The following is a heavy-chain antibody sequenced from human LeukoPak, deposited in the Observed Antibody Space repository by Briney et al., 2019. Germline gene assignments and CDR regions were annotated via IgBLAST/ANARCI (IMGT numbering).Heavy chain of an antibody. D-gene: IGHD3-22*01. CDR3: AADSDGYYYFDY. Sequence: PGGSLRLSCAASGFTVSSNYISWVRQAPGKGLEWVSVIYSGGSTYYEDSVKGRFTISRDTSKNTLYLQMNSLRAEDTAVYYCAADSDGYYYFDYWGQGTLVTVSS. CDR2: IYSGGST. CDR1: GFTVSSNY. V-gene: IGHV3-53*01. J-gene: IGHJ4*02.